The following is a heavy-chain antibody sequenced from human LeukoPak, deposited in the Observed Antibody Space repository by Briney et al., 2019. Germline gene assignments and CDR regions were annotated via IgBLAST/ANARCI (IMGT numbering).Heavy chain of an antibody. Sequence: PGGSLRLSCTASGFTFGDYAMSWVRQAPGKGLEWVGFIRGKAYGGTTEYAASVKGRFTISRDDSKSIAYLQMNSLKTEDTAVYYCTITPEYYDILTGYYFDYWGQGTLVTVSS. D-gene: IGHD3-9*01. CDR3: TITPEYYDILTGYYFDY. J-gene: IGHJ4*02. CDR2: IRGKAYGGTT. V-gene: IGHV3-49*04. CDR1: GFTFGDYA.